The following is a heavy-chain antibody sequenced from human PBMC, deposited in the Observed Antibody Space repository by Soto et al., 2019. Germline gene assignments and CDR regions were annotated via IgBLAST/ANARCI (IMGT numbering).Heavy chain of an antibody. V-gene: IGHV4-59*01. CDR2: IYYSGST. J-gene: IGHJ4*02. CDR1: GGSISSYY. Sequence: PSETLSLTCTVSGGSISSYYWSWIRQPPGKGLEWIGYIYYSGSTNYNPSLKSRVTISVDTSKNQFSLKLSSVTAADTAVYYCARETAAAVYYFDYWGQGTLVTVSS. CDR3: ARETAAAVYYFDY. D-gene: IGHD6-13*01.